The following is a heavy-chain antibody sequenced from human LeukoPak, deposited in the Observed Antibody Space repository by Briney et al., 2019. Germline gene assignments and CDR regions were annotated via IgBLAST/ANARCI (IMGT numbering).Heavy chain of an antibody. CDR1: GYSFTTYG. CDR2: INPNSGGT. J-gene: IGHJ6*03. V-gene: IGHV1-2*02. Sequence: ASVKVSCKASGYSFTTYGISWVRQAPGQGLEWMGWINPNSGGTNYAQKFQGRVTMTRDTSISTAYMELSRLRSDDTAVYYCAKSEMFCNGGICYPYYYMDVWGKGTTVTVSS. D-gene: IGHD2-15*01. CDR3: AKSEMFCNGGICYPYYYMDV.